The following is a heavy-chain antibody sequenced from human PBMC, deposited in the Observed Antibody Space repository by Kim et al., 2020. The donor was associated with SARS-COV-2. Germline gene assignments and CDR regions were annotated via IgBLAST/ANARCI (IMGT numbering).Heavy chain of an antibody. CDR1: GFTFDDYA. D-gene: IGHD3-22*01. CDR2: ISWNSGSI. V-gene: IGHV3-9*01. CDR3: AKDSSGYYYMQPVAFDI. J-gene: IGHJ3*02. Sequence: GGSLRLSCAASGFTFDDYAMHWVRQAPGKGLEWVSGISWNSGSIGYADSVKGRFTISRDNAKNSLYLQMNSLRAEDTALYYCAKDSSGYYYMQPVAFDIWGQGTMVTVSS.